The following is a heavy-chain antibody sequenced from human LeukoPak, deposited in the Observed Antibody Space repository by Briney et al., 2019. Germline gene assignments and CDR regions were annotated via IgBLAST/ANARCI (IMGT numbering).Heavy chain of an antibody. CDR3: ARGYCSGGSCYSDY. D-gene: IGHD2-15*01. V-gene: IGHV3-74*01. CDR2: INSDGSST. CDR1: GFTFSSYW. Sequence: GGSLRLSCAASGFTFSSYWMHWVRRAPGKGLVWVSRINSDGSSTSYADSVKGRFTISRDNAKNTLYLQMNSLRAEDTAVYYCARGYCSGGSCYSDYWGQGTLVTVSS. J-gene: IGHJ4*02.